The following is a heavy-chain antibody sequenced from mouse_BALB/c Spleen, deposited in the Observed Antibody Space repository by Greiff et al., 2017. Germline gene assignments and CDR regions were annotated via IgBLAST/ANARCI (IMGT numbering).Heavy chain of an antibody. CDR3: ARWLGLPFAY. Sequence: QVQLKQSGAELMKPGASVKISCKATGYTFSSYWIEWVKQRPGHGLEWIGEILPGSGSTNYNEKFKGKATFTADTSSNTAYMQLSILTSEDSAVYYCARWLGLPFAYWGQGTLVTVSA. V-gene: IGHV1-9*01. CDR1: GYTFSSYW. D-gene: IGHD3-1*01. J-gene: IGHJ3*01. CDR2: ILPGSGST.